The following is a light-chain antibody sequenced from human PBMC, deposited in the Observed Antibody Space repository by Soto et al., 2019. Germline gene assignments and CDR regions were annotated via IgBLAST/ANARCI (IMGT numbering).Light chain of an antibody. CDR2: GAS. V-gene: IGKV3-20*01. Sequence: ETVLTQSPGTLSLSPGERATLSCRASQNVSSSYLAWYLQRPGQAPRLLIYGASTRASGIPDRFSGSGSGTDFTLTISRLEPEDFAVYYCQQYGRSLITFGQGTRLEIK. CDR3: QQYGRSLIT. J-gene: IGKJ5*01. CDR1: QNVSSSY.